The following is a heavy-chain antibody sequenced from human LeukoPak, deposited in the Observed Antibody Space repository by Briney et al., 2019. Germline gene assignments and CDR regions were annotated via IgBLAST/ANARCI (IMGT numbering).Heavy chain of an antibody. D-gene: IGHD3-22*01. CDR1: GASITSDF. V-gene: IGHV4-59*12. J-gene: IGHJ4*02. CDR3: ATPPLYDSSGYYPY. CDR2: IYDTGST. Sequence: SETLSLTCTVSGASITSDFWDWIRQSPGKGPEGVGYIYDTGSTNYNPTLRGRVTISADRSKNQFSLKLSSVTAADTAVYYCATPPLYDSSGYYPYWGQGTLVTVSS.